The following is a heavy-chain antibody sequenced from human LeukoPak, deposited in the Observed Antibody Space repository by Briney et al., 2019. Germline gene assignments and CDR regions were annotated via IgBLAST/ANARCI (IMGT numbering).Heavy chain of an antibody. J-gene: IGHJ4*02. CDR3: ARGPNYGARVDYLDS. CDR2: IRQGGSEK. V-gene: IGHV3-7*01. CDR1: GFSFNRHW. D-gene: IGHD4-17*01. Sequence: GGSLRLSCAASGFSFNRHWMTWVRQAPGMGLEWVASIRQGGSEKYYADSVKGRFTVSRDDAKNSLYFQMNSLSADDTAVYYCARGPNYGARVDYLDSWGQGTKVTVSS.